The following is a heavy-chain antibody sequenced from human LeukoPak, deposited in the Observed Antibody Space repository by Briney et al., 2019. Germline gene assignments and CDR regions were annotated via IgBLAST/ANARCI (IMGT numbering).Heavy chain of an antibody. J-gene: IGHJ4*02. CDR3: ARADDFWSGYYTRGYFDY. V-gene: IGHV3-30*03. Sequence: AGGSLRLSCAASGFTFSSYGMHWVRQAPGKGLEWVAIISYDGSNKYYADSVKGRFTISRDNSKNTLYLQMNSLRAEDTAVYYCARADDFWSGYYTRGYFDYWGQGTLVTVSS. CDR1: GFTFSSYG. D-gene: IGHD3-3*01. CDR2: ISYDGSNK.